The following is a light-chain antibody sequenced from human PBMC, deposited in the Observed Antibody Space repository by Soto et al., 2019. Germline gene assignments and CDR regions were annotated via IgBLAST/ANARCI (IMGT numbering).Light chain of an antibody. Sequence: EIVLTQSPGTLSLCPGERATLSCRASQGVSSNYLAWYQQKSRQAPRLLLYGTSSRATGIPERFSVSGSGTDFTLTISRLEPEDVAVYYCQHYGSSRTFGQGTKVDIK. J-gene: IGKJ1*01. CDR3: QHYGSSRT. V-gene: IGKV3-20*01. CDR1: QGVSSNY. CDR2: GTS.